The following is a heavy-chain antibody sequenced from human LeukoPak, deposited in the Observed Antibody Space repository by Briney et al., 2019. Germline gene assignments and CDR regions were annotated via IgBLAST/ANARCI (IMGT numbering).Heavy chain of an antibody. CDR2: INNDGSTT. D-gene: IGHD5-24*01. J-gene: IGHJ4*02. CDR3: ARRSVRELDY. V-gene: IGHV3-74*01. Sequence: GGSLRLSCAGSGFIFSDFWMNWVRRAPGKGLVWVSLINNDGSTTTYADSVKGRFTISRDNAKNTLYLQMNSLRAEDTAVYYCARRSVRELDYWGQGTLVTVSS. CDR1: GFIFSDFW.